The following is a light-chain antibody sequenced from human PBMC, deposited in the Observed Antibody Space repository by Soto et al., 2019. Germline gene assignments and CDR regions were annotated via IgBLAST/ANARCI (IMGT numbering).Light chain of an antibody. CDR3: QQYNSYAIT. CDR1: QSINNW. V-gene: IGKV1-5*01. Sequence: IQMAQSASTLSASVGDRVTITCRASQSINNWLAWYQQKPGKPPKLLIYDASDLQSGVPSRFSGGGSGTEFTLTISSLQPDDFATYYCQQYNSYAITFGHGTRLEIK. J-gene: IGKJ5*01. CDR2: DAS.